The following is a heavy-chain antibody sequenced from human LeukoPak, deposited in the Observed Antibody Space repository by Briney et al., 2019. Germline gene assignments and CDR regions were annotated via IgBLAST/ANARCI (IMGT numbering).Heavy chain of an antibody. V-gene: IGHV7-4-1*02. Sequence: ASVKVSCKASGYTFTSYAMNWVRQAPGQGLEWMGWINTNTGNPTYAQGFTGRFVFSLDTSVSTAYLQISSLKAEDTAVYYCARGMVRGVIIRWYFDYWGQGTLVTVSS. D-gene: IGHD3-10*01. CDR1: GYTFTSYA. J-gene: IGHJ4*02. CDR2: INTNTGNP. CDR3: ARGMVRGVIIRWYFDY.